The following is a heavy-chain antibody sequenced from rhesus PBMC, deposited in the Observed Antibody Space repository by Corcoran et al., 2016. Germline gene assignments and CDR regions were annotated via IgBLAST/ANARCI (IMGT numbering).Heavy chain of an antibody. V-gene: IGHV4S11*01. CDR1: GGSISGYY. CDR3: ARQTSGWAVTDV. Sequence: QVQLQESGLGLVKPSETLSLTCTVSGGSISGYYWNWIRQFPGKGLEWIANIHGSGTTTNYKPSLKSRVTLAVETSKNQFSLKLTSVTAADTAVYYCARQTSGWAVTDVWGPGVLVTVSS. CDR2: IHGSGTTT. D-gene: IGHD6-31*01. J-gene: IGHJ5-1*01.